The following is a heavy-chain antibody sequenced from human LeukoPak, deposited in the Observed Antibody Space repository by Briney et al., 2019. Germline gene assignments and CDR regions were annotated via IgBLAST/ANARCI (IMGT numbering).Heavy chain of an antibody. D-gene: IGHD1-14*01. CDR2: IKQDGSEK. Sequence: PGGSLRLSCAASGFTISTYGMSWVRQAPGKGLEWVANIKQDGSEKYYVDSVKGRFTISRDNAKDSLYLQMNSLRAEDTAVHFCARVRRAKRQNRYYFYYYMDVWGKGTTVTVSS. J-gene: IGHJ6*03. CDR1: GFTISTYG. V-gene: IGHV3-7*01. CDR3: ARVRRAKRQNRYYFYYYMDV.